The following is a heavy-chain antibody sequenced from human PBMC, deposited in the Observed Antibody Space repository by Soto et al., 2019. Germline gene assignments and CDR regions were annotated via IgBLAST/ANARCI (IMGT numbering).Heavy chain of an antibody. CDR1: GYSISSGYY. J-gene: IGHJ4*02. D-gene: IGHD6-13*01. CDR2: IYHSGST. CDR3: ARPRVAAAGHYFDY. Sequence: PSETLSLTCAVSGYSISSGYYWGWIRQPPGKGLECIGSIYHSGSTYYNPSLKGRVTISVDTSKNQFSLKLSSVTAADTAVYYCARPRVAAAGHYFDYWGQGILVTVSS. V-gene: IGHV4-38-2*01.